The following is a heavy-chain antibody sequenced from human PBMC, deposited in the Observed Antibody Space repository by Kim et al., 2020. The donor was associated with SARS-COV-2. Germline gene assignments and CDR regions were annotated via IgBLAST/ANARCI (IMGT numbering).Heavy chain of an antibody. CDR3: ARADTAMVSESFDY. J-gene: IGHJ4*02. V-gene: IGHV4-30-4*01. D-gene: IGHD5-18*01. CDR1: GGSISSGDYY. CDR2: IYYSGST. Sequence: SETLSLTCTVSGGSISSGDYYWSWIRQPPGKGLEWIGYIYYSGSTYYNPSLKSRVTISVDTSKNQFSLKLSSVTAADTAVYYCARADTAMVSESFDYWGQGTLVTVSS.